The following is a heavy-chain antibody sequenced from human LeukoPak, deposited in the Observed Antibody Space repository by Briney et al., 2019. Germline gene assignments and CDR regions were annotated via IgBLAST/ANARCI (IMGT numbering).Heavy chain of an antibody. D-gene: IGHD3-10*01. CDR3: ARTGYHYGSGSHFAFDV. J-gene: IGHJ3*01. Sequence: GESLKISCEASGYRFSNQWIGWVRQMPGKGLECMGIIYPADSDTRYSPSFEGQVSISVDKSITTAYLPWSSLKASDTAIYYCARTGYHYGSGSHFAFDVWGQGTVVSVSS. CDR1: GYRFSNQW. V-gene: IGHV5-51*01. CDR2: IYPADSDT.